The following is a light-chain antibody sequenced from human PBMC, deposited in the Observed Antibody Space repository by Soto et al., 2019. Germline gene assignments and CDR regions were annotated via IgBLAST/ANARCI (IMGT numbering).Light chain of an antibody. Sequence: DIEMTQSPSTLSASVGDRVTITCRASQTIRRWLAWYQQRPGKAPKVLIYDASTLESGVPARFSGSGSETEFTLTNSSMQPEDSATYYCQHYNSDPWTFGQGTKVEIK. CDR3: QHYNSDPWT. CDR2: DAS. CDR1: QTIRRW. V-gene: IGKV1-5*01. J-gene: IGKJ1*01.